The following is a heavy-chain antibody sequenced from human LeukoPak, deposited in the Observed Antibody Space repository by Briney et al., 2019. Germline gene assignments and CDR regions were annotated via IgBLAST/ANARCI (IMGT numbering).Heavy chain of an antibody. CDR2: INSDGSST. V-gene: IGHV3-74*01. Sequence: GGPLRLSCAASGFTFSSYWMHWVRQAPGKGLVWVSRINSDGSSTSYADSVKGRFTISRDNAKNTLYLQMNSLRAEDTAVYYCARGGYCSSTSCYTVPYYMDVWGKGTTVTVSS. CDR3: ARGGYCSSTSCYTVPYYMDV. CDR1: GFTFSSYW. D-gene: IGHD2-2*02. J-gene: IGHJ6*03.